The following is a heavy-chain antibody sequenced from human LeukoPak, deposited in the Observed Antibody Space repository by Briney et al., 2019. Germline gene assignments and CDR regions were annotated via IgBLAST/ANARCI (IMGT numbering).Heavy chain of an antibody. CDR2: IFYSGST. Sequence: SETLSLTCTVSGGSISSTSYYWGWIRQPPGKGLEWIGSIFYSGSTYYNPSLKSRVTISVDTSKNHFSLKLSSVTAADAAVYYCARHSSTWNNWFDPWGQGTLVTVSS. CDR1: GGSISSTSYY. J-gene: IGHJ5*02. D-gene: IGHD6-13*01. CDR3: ARHSSTWNNWFDP. V-gene: IGHV4-39*01.